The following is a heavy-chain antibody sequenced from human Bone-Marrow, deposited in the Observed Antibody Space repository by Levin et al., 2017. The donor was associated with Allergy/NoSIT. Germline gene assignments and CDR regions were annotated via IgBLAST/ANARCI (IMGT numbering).Heavy chain of an antibody. Sequence: KAGGSLRLSCTASGFTFNDYYMTWIRQAPGKGLEWVSYISSSGITMYYADSVKGRFTISRDNAKNSLYLQMDSLRAEDTAVYYCARDQGGNSVYSDWGQGTLVTVSS. CDR3: ARDQGGNSVYSD. D-gene: IGHD4-23*01. CDR2: ISSSGITM. V-gene: IGHV3-11*01. J-gene: IGHJ4*02. CDR1: GFTFNDYY.